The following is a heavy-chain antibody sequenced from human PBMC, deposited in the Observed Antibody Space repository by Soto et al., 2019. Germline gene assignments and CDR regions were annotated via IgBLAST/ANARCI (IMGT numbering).Heavy chain of an antibody. Sequence: PVGSVRLSCAGSGFTFRSYTMDWVRQAPGKGLEWVSSISSSSSDIYYADSVKGRFTVSRDNAKNSLYLQMNSLKAEDTAVYYCASLVAAPSSFSSYYYGMDVWGQGTTVTVSS. V-gene: IGHV3-21*01. CDR1: GFTFRSYT. CDR2: ISSSSSDI. CDR3: ASLVAAPSSFSSYYYGMDV. J-gene: IGHJ6*02. D-gene: IGHD6-6*01.